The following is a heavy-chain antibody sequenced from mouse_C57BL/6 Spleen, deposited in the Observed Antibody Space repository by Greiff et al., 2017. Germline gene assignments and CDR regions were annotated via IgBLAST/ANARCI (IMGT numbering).Heavy chain of an antibody. CDR3: ARRGGGAMDY. CDR2: IDPSDSYT. CDR1: GYTFTSYW. V-gene: IGHV1-69*01. J-gene: IGHJ4*01. Sequence: QVQLQQPGAELVMPGASVKLSCKASGYTFTSYWMHWVKQRPGQGLEWIGEIDPSDSYTNYNQKFKGKSTLTVDKSSSTAYMQLSSLTSEDSAVYYCARRGGGAMDYWGQGPSVTVSS.